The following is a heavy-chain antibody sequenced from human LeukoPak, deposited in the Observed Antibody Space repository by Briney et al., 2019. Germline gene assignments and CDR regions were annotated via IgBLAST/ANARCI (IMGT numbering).Heavy chain of an antibody. V-gene: IGHV3-21*01. Sequence: PGGSLGLSCAASGFTFSSYSMNWVRQAPGKGLEWVSSISSSSSYIYYADSVKGRFTISRDNAKNSLYLQMNSLRAEDTAVYYCARDPYEIVATPYYFDYWGQGTLVTVSS. J-gene: IGHJ4*02. CDR3: ARDPYEIVATPYYFDY. D-gene: IGHD5-12*01. CDR2: ISSSSSYI. CDR1: GFTFSSYS.